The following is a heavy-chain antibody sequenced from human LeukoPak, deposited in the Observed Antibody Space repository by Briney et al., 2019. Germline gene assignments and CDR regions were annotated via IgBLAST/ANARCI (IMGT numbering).Heavy chain of an antibody. Sequence: GGSLRLSCAASGFTVSSNYMSWVRQAPGKGLEWVSVIYSGGSTYYADSVKGRFTISRDNSKNTLYLQMNSLRAEDTAVYYCARKTPPRYDNKIFGVVPPHYGMDVWGQGTTVTVSS. CDR2: IYSGGST. D-gene: IGHD3-3*01. CDR3: ARKTPPRYDNKIFGVVPPHYGMDV. J-gene: IGHJ6*02. V-gene: IGHV3-53*01. CDR1: GFTVSSNY.